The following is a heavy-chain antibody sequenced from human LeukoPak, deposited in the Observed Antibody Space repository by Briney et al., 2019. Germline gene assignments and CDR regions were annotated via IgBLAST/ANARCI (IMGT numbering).Heavy chain of an antibody. CDR1: GFTFSSYG. V-gene: IGHV3-33*08. CDR3: ARDSPYDSSGYYHPDV. D-gene: IGHD3-22*01. J-gene: IGHJ6*02. CDR2: IWYDGSNK. Sequence: GGSLRLSCAASGFTFSSYGMHWVRQAPGKGLEWVAVIWYDGSNKYYADSVKGRFTISRDNSKNTLHLQMNSLRAEDTAVYYCARDSPYDSSGYYHPDVWGQGTTVTVSS.